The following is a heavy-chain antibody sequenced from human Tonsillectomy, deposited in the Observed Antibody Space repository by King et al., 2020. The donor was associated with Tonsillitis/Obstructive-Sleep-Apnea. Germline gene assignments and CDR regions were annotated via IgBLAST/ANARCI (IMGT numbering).Heavy chain of an antibody. CDR3: ARDPGIAVAGDFFDY. V-gene: IGHV3-7*04. J-gene: IGHJ4*02. CDR1: GFTFSSYW. D-gene: IGHD6-19*01. Sequence: VQLVESGGGLVQPGGSLRLSCAASGFTFSSYWMSWVRQAPGKGLEGLANIKQDGSEKYYVDSVKGRITISSDNNKNSVYLQMNSLRAEDTAVYYCARDPGIAVAGDFFDYWGQGTLVTVSS. CDR2: IKQDGSEK.